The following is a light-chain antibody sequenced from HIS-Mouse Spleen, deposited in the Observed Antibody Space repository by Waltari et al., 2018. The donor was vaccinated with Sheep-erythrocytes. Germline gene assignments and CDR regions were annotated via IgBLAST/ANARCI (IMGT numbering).Light chain of an antibody. Sequence: QSVLTQPPSVSGTPGQRVTISCSGSSSNIGSNYVYWYKQLPGTAPKLLIYRNNGRPAGVPDSFSCSQSGTSAALAISGLRSEDEADYYCAAWDDSLSGNWVFGGGTKLTVL. J-gene: IGLJ3*02. V-gene: IGLV1-47*01. CDR3: AAWDDSLSGNWV. CDR1: SSNIGSNY. CDR2: RNN.